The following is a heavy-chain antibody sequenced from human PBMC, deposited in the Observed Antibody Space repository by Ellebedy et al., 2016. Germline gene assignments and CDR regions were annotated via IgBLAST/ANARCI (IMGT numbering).Heavy chain of an antibody. V-gene: IGHV3-30-3*01. D-gene: IGHD2-21*01. CDR2: ISYDGSNK. J-gene: IGHJ4*02. CDR1: GFTFSSYA. Sequence: GESLKISCAASGFTFSSYAMHWVRQAPGKGLEWVAVISYDGSNKYYADSVKGRFTISRDNSKNTLYLQMNSLRAEDTAVYYCARDTWQFLDYWGQGTLVTVSS. CDR3: ARDTWQFLDY.